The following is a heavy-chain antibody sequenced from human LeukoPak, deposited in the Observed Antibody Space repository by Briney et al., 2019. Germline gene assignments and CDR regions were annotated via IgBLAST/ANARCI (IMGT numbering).Heavy chain of an antibody. CDR1: GGSISSSSYY. D-gene: IGHD3-22*01. Sequence: PSETLSLTCTVSGGSISSSSYYWGWIRQPPGKGLEWIGSIYYSGSTYYNPSLKSRVTISVDTSKNQFSLKLSSVTAADTAVYYCARLLKYYYDSSGFPQWFDPWGQGTLVTVFS. J-gene: IGHJ5*02. V-gene: IGHV4-39*07. CDR2: IYYSGST. CDR3: ARLLKYYYDSSGFPQWFDP.